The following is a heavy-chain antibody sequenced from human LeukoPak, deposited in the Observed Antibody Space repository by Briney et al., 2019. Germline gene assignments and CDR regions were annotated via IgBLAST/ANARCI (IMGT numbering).Heavy chain of an antibody. Sequence: GSSVKVSCKASGGIFSSYAISWVRQAPGQGLEWMGRIIPILGIANYAQKFQGRVTITADKSTSTAYMELSSLRSEDTAVYYCARAALWWLLDYWGQGTLVTVSS. V-gene: IGHV1-69*04. CDR3: ARAALWWLLDY. CDR2: IIPILGIA. J-gene: IGHJ4*02. D-gene: IGHD5-12*01. CDR1: GGIFSSYA.